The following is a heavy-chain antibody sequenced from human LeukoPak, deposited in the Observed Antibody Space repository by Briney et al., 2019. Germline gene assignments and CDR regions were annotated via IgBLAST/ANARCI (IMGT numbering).Heavy chain of an antibody. Sequence: SVKVSCKASGGTFSSYAISWVRQAPGQGLEWMGGIIPIFGTANCAQKFQGRVTITADESTSTAYMELSSLRSEDTAVYYCARVPALTHGGNRAYDYWGQGTLVTVSS. J-gene: IGHJ4*02. CDR2: IIPIFGTA. D-gene: IGHD4-23*01. CDR3: ARVPALTHGGNRAYDY. V-gene: IGHV1-69*13. CDR1: GGTFSSYA.